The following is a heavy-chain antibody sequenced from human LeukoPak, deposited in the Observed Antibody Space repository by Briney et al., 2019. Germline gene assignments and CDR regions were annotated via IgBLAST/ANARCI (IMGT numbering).Heavy chain of an antibody. D-gene: IGHD6-13*01. CDR2: ISSSSSYI. CDR3: ARDLPVAAAAGISDY. V-gene: IGHV3-21*01. J-gene: IGHJ4*02. CDR1: GFTFSSYS. Sequence: PGGSLRLSCAASGFTFSSYSMNWVRQAPGKGLEWVSSISSSSSYIYYADSVKGRFTISRDNAKNSLYLQMNSLRAEETAVYYCARDLPVAAAAGISDYWGQGTLVTVSS.